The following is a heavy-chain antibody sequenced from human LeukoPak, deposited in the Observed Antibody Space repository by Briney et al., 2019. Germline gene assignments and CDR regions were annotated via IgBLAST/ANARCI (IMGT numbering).Heavy chain of an antibody. CDR2: IRRKAHGGTT. J-gene: IGHJ4*02. V-gene: IGHV3-49*04. D-gene: IGHD3-22*01. Sequence: GGSLRLSCTTSGFTFGDYAMSWVRQAPGKGLEWVSSIRRKAHGGTTEYAAAVKGRFSSSRDDSKSIAYLQMNSLKTEDTAVHFCTRVTYYYDNSGYFHFDSWGQGSLVTVSS. CDR1: GFTFGDYA. CDR3: TRVTYYYDNSGYFHFDS.